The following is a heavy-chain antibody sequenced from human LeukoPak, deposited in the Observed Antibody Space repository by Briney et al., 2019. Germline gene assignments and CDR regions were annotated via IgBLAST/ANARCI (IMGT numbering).Heavy chain of an antibody. V-gene: IGHV3-23*01. CDR2: ISPRGDRT. CDR1: GFTFGSYA. CDR3: AIMHGSYDGRDYWVQ. J-gene: IGHJ4*02. D-gene: IGHD3-22*01. Sequence: GGSLRLSCAASGFTFGSYAMSGVRQAPGRGREGVSFISPRGDRTSNADSVEGRFTTSRDNPRNTLHLQMNSLRDEDTAVYYCAIMHGSYDGRDYWVQWGQGTLVTVSS.